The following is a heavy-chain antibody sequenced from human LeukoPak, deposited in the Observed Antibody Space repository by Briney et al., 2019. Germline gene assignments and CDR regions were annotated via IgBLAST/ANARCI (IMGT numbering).Heavy chain of an antibody. CDR3: ARDRENGIAAAGFDP. CDR1: GGSISSGGYY. D-gene: IGHD6-13*01. J-gene: IGHJ5*02. CDR2: IYHSGST. V-gene: IGHV4-30-2*01. Sequence: PSQTLSLTCTVSGGSISSGGYYWSWIRQPPGKGLEWIGYIYHSGSTYYNPSLKSRVTMSVETSRNQFSLKVSSVTAADTAVYYCARDRENGIAAAGFDPWGQGTLVTVSS.